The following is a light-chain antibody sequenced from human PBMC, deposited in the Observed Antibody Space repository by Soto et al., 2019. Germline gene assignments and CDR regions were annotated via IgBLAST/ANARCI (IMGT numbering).Light chain of an antibody. V-gene: IGLV2-14*01. Sequence: QSVLTQPASVSGSPGQSITISCTGTSSDVGGYNFVSWYQQQPGKAPKLMVYEVTNRPSGVSYRFSGSKSGNTASLTISGLQAEDEADYFCSSYTGSDTLIFGGGTKVTVL. CDR2: EVT. J-gene: IGLJ2*01. CDR1: SSDVGGYNF. CDR3: SSYTGSDTLI.